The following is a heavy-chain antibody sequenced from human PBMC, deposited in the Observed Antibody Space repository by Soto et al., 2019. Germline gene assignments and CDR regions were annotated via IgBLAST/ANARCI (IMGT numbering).Heavy chain of an antibody. CDR1: GDSVSSNSAA. Sequence: KQSQTLSLTCAISGDSVSSNSAAWNWIRQSPSRGLEWLGRTYYRSRWYNDYAVSVKSRITINPDTSKNQFSLQLNSVTPEDTAVYYCARGRYELGMNAFDIWGQGTMVTVSS. CDR3: ARGRYELGMNAFDI. J-gene: IGHJ3*02. CDR2: TYYRSRWYN. D-gene: IGHD7-27*01. V-gene: IGHV6-1*01.